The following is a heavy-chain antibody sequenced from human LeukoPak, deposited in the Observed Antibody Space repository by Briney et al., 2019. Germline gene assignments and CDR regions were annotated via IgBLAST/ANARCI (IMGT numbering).Heavy chain of an antibody. CDR1: GGSISSYY. CDR3: AMTTVTTWDYHYYMDV. V-gene: IGHV4-59*01. Sequence: SETLSLTCTVAGGSISSYYWSWIRQPPGKGLEWIGYIYYSGSTNYNPSLKSRVTISVDTSKNQFSLKLSSVTAADTAVYYCAMTTVTTWDYHYYMDVWGKGTTVTVSS. D-gene: IGHD4-17*01. CDR2: IYYSGST. J-gene: IGHJ6*03.